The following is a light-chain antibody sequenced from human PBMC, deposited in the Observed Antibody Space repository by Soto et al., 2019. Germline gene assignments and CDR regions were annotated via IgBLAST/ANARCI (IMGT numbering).Light chain of an antibody. CDR1: QSVSSSY. V-gene: IGKV3-20*01. CDR2: GAS. Sequence: EIVLTQSPGTLSLSPGERATLSCRASQSVSSSYLAWYQQKPGQAPRLLIYGASSRATGIPDRFSGSGSGNDFTLTISRLEPGDFAGYYCQQDCSSPPYTFGQGTKLEIK. CDR3: QQDCSSPPYT. J-gene: IGKJ2*01.